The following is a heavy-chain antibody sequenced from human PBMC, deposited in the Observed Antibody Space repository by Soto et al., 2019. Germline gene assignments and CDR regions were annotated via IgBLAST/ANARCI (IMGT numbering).Heavy chain of an antibody. V-gene: IGHV4-39*07. D-gene: IGHD2-15*01. J-gene: IGHJ4*02. CDR1: GGSISSGGYS. Sequence: PSETLSLTCAVYGGSISSGGYSWGWIRQPPGEGLEWIGNTDFNGVTYYNSSLKSRLTISKDTSKNQFSLTLTSVTAADTAVYYCAKELVGATRLRHTDSQYWGQGILVTVSS. CDR3: AKELVGATRLRHTDSQY. CDR2: TDFNGVT.